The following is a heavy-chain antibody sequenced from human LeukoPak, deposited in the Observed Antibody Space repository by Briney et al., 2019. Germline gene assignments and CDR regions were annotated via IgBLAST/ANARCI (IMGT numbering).Heavy chain of an antibody. J-gene: IGHJ5*01. CDR3: AGDRRTSGWYAS. CDR1: GFTVSSTY. V-gene: IGHV3-53*01. D-gene: IGHD1-26*01. Sequence: GGSLRLSCVLSGFTVSSTYISWFRQTPGKGLEWVSVIFTTGTTYYADSVNGRFTLSRDNFENTVHLQMSSLTAEDTAVYYCAGDRRTSGWYASWGRGTLVTVSS. CDR2: IFTTGTT.